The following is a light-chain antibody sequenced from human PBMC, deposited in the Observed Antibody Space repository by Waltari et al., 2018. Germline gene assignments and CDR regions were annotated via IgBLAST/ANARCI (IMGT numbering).Light chain of an antibody. CDR2: WAS. CDR1: QTVLYRSSNKNY. V-gene: IGKV4-1*01. CDR3: QQYYSTPLA. J-gene: IGKJ1*01. Sequence: DIVMTQSPESLAVSLGERATLNCTSSQTVLYRSSNKNYLAWYQVRTGQPPKLLISWASTRQSGVPDRFSGGGSGTDFTLTISSLQAEDVAVYYCQQYYSTPLAFGQGTKVEIK.